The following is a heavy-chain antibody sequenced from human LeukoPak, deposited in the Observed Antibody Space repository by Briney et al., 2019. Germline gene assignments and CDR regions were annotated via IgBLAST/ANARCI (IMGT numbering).Heavy chain of an antibody. CDR2: IIPIFGTA. J-gene: IGHJ4*02. Sequence: ASVKVSCKASGGTFSSYAISWVRQAPGQGLEWMGGIIPIFGTANYAQKFQGRVTITTDESTSTAYMELSSQRSEDTAVYYCARGSYITYYFDYWGQGTLVTVSS. D-gene: IGHD1-26*01. CDR3: ARGSYITYYFDY. V-gene: IGHV1-69*05. CDR1: GGTFSSYA.